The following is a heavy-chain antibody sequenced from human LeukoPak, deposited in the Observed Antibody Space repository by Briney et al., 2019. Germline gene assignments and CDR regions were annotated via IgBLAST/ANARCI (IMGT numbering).Heavy chain of an antibody. V-gene: IGHV3-74*01. CDR2: VNSDGSST. J-gene: IGHJ6*03. CDR1: GFTFSSYW. D-gene: IGHD2-2*01. CDR3: ARFGVVVPAAMPFPAGGYYYMDV. Sequence: GGSLRLSCAASGFTFSSYWMHWVRQAPGKGLVWVSRVNSDGSSTSYADSVKGRFTISRDNAKNTLYLQMNSLRAEDTGVYYCARFGVVVPAAMPFPAGGYYYMDVWGKGTTVTVSS.